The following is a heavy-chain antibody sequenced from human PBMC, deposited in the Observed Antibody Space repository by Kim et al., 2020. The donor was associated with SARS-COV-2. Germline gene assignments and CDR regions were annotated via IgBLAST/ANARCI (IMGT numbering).Heavy chain of an antibody. V-gene: IGHV1-3*01. CDR3: ARVVAYYGSGSYGGFDY. J-gene: IGHJ4*02. D-gene: IGHD3-10*01. Sequence: QGRVTIPRDTSASTAYMELRSLRSEDTAVYYCARVVAYYGSGSYGGFDYWGQGTLVTVSS.